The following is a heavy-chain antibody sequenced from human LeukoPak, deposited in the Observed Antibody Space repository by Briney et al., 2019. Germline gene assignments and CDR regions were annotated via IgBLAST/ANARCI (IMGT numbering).Heavy chain of an antibody. Sequence: GESLKISCKGSGYSFTSYWIGWVRQMPGKGLEWMGIIYPGDSDTRYSPSFQGQVTISADKSIGTAYLQWSSLKASDTAMYYCAIGAIVVVDAFDIWGQGTTVTVSP. J-gene: IGHJ3*02. V-gene: IGHV5-51*01. CDR2: IYPGDSDT. CDR3: AIGAIVVVDAFDI. D-gene: IGHD2-15*01. CDR1: GYSFTSYW.